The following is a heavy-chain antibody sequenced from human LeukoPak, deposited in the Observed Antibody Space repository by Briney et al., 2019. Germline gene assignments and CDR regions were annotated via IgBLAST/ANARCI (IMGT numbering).Heavy chain of an antibody. CDR3: ATDLNWPGG. D-gene: IGHD2-15*01. V-gene: IGHV3-30*02. Sequence: PGGSLRLSCAASGFTFSSYGMHWVRQAPGKGLEWVAFIRYDGSNKYYADSVKGRFLISRDNAKASLNLQMDSLRADDTALYYCATDLNWPGGWGQGTLVTVSS. J-gene: IGHJ4*02. CDR2: IRYDGSNK. CDR1: GFTFSSYG.